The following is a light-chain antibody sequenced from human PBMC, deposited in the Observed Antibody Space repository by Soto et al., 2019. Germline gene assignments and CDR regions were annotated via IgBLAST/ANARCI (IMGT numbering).Light chain of an antibody. CDR1: QSVDSTF. J-gene: IGKJ1*01. Sequence: EIVLTQPPGSLSLSPGQRATLSCRASQSVDSTFFAWYQKKPGQAPRLLIYGASKRDTGVPDRFSGSGSGTDFTLTISRLEPEDLAVYYCQQYMSSVTFGQGTKVEI. V-gene: IGKV3-20*01. CDR3: QQYMSSVT. CDR2: GAS.